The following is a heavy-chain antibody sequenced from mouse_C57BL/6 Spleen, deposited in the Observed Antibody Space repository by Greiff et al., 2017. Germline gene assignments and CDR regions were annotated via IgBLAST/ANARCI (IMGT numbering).Heavy chain of an antibody. CDR1: GYTFTDYY. V-gene: IGHV1-75*01. J-gene: IGHJ2*01. CDR3: AREDYYGSRHFDY. CDR2: IFPGSGST. D-gene: IGHD1-1*01. Sequence: VQLQQSGPELVKPGASVKISCKASGYTFTDYYINWVKQRPGQGLEWIGWIFPGSGSTYYNEKFKGKATLTVDKSSSTAYMLLSSLTSEDSAVYFCAREDYYGSRHFDYWGQGTTLTVSS.